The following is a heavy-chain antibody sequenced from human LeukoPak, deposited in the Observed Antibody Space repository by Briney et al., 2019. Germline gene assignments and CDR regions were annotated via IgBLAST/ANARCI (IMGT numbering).Heavy chain of an antibody. J-gene: IGHJ6*04. CDR1: GFTFSSYN. Sequence: PGGSLRLSCAASGFTFSSYNMNWVRQAPGKGLEWVSYISSSRSAIYYADSVKGRFTISRDNAKNSLYLQMNSLRTEDTAVYFCAKDAMDVWGKGTTVTVSS. CDR3: AKDAMDV. V-gene: IGHV3-48*01. CDR2: ISSSRSAI.